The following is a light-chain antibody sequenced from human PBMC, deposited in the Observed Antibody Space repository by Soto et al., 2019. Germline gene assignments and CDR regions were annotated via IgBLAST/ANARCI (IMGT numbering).Light chain of an antibody. J-gene: IGLJ2*01. CDR3: RSYAVSNNF. Sequence: QYALTQPTSASGSPGQSVTISCTGTSSEVGGYNYVSWYQHHPGKAPKIMIYEVTKRPSGVPDRFSGSKSGNTASLTVSGRQADDDADYDSRSYAVSNNFVGGGTKLTVL. CDR2: EVT. V-gene: IGLV2-8*01. CDR1: SSEVGGYNY.